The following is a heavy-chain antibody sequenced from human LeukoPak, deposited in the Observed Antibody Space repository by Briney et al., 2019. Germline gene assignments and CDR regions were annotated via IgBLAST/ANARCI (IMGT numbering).Heavy chain of an antibody. J-gene: IGHJ4*02. D-gene: IGHD3-22*01. CDR1: GYTFTGYY. CDR3: AREETYYDSSGYYYLD. Sequence: ASVKVSCKASGYTFTGYYMHWVRQVPGQGLEWMGWINPNSGGTNYAQKFQGRVTMTRDTSISTAYMELSRLRSDDTAVYYCAREETYYDSSGYYYLDWGQGTLVTVSS. CDR2: INPNSGGT. V-gene: IGHV1-2*02.